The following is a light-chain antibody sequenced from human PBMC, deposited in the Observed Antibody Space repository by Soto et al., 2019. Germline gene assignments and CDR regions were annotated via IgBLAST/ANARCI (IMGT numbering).Light chain of an antibody. Sequence: QSALTQPASVSGSPGQSITISCTGNGSDIGGYTYLSWHQQTPGKAPKLIIFEVSNRPSGVSNRFSGSKSANTASLTISGLQAEDEADYYCNSYTSSSTLVFGTGTKLTAL. V-gene: IGLV2-14*01. J-gene: IGLJ1*01. CDR1: GSDIGGYTY. CDR3: NSYTSSSTLV. CDR2: EVS.